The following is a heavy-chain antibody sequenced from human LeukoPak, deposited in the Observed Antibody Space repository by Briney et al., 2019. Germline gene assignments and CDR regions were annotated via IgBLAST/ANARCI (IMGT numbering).Heavy chain of an antibody. CDR2: VSYRGST. Sequence: SETLSLTCTVSGASISNYDWNWIRQPPGKGLECIGYVSYRGSTNHNPSLNSRVTISADTTKNQFSLKLTSVTAADTAVYYSARHERGAENLDYWGQGTLVTVSS. CDR3: ARHERGAENLDY. D-gene: IGHD1-1*01. V-gene: IGHV4-59*08. J-gene: IGHJ4*02. CDR1: GASISNYD.